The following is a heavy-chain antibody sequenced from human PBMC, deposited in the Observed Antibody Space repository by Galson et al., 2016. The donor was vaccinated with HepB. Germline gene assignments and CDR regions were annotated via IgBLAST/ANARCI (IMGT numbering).Heavy chain of an antibody. J-gene: IGHJ3*01. V-gene: IGHV1-24*01. CDR2: SVAEDGEP. Sequence: VKVSCKVSGDSLSELSMHWVRQAPGKGLEYMGISVAEDGEPFYAEKFQGRVTMMEDTSTDTAYLELRSLRSEDTAVYYCATDRAEAALEAFDLWGHGTMVTVSS. CDR1: GDSLSELS. D-gene: IGHD6-19*01. CDR3: ATDRAEAALEAFDL.